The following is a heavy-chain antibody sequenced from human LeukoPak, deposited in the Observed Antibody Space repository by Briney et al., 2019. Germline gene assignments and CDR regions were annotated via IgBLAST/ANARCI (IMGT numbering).Heavy chain of an antibody. J-gene: IGHJ4*02. D-gene: IGHD2-21*02. V-gene: IGHV3-49*03. CDR2: IRSKAYGGTT. Sequence: GGSLRLSCTASGFTFGDYAMSWFRQAPGKGLEWVGFIRSKAYGGTTEYAASVKGRFTISRDDSKSIAYLQMNSLKTEDTAVYYCTRDWGGPYCGGDCYSSLSYWGQGTLVTVSS. CDR3: TRDWGGPYCGGDCYSSLSY. CDR1: GFTFGDYA.